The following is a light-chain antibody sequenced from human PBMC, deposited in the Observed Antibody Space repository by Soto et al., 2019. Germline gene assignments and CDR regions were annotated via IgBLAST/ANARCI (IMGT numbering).Light chain of an antibody. CDR3: GTWDGSRNWV. J-gene: IGLJ3*02. Sequence: QSALTQPASVSGSPGQSITVSCTGSSSDVGGYKYVSWYQQHPGRAPKLMIYEVSNRPSGVSHRFSGSKSGTSATLVITGLQTGDEADYYCGTWDGSRNWVFGGGTKLTVL. CDR2: EVS. V-gene: IGLV2-14*01. CDR1: SSDVGGYKY.